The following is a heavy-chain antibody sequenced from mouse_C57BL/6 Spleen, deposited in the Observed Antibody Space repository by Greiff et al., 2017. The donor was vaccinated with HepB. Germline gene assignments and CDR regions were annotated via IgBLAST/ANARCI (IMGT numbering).Heavy chain of an antibody. J-gene: IGHJ2*01. V-gene: IGHV1-72*01. CDR3: ASLITTVVGGFDY. CDR2: IDPNSGGT. CDR1: GYTFTSYW. D-gene: IGHD1-1*01. Sequence: QVQLKQPGAELVKPGASVKLSCKASGYTFTSYWMHWVKQRPGRGLEWIGRIDPNSGGTKYNEKFKSKATLTVDKPSSTAYLQLSSLTSEDSAVYYCASLITTVVGGFDYWGQGTTLTVSS.